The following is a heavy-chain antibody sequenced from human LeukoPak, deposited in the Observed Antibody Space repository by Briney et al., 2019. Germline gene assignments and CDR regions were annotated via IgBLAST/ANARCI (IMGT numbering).Heavy chain of an antibody. D-gene: IGHD1-26*01. CDR1: GFTFSTYA. V-gene: IGHV3-23*01. Sequence: SGGSLRLSCAASGFTFSTYAMSWVRQAPGKGLEWVSAIRGSGGTTYYAESVKGRFTISRDNAKNSLYLQMNSLRAEDTAVYYCARMREQLDPWGQGTLVTVSS. J-gene: IGHJ5*02. CDR2: IRGSGGTT. CDR3: ARMREQLDP.